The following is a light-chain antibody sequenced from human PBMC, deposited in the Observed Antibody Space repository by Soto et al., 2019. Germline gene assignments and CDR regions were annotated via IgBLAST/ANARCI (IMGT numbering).Light chain of an antibody. CDR2: DTS. CDR3: QQRSTWPTA. Sequence: EIVLTQSPATLSLSPGERATLSCRASQSVSRYLVWYQQKPGQAPRLLIYDTSNRATGIPARFSGSGSGTDFTLTISSPEPEDFAVYYCQQRSTWPTAFGQGTKVEI. CDR1: QSVSRY. J-gene: IGKJ1*01. V-gene: IGKV3-11*01.